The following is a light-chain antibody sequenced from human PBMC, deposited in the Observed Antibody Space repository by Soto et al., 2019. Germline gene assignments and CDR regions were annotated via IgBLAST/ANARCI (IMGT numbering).Light chain of an antibody. CDR3: QQYNDWPPA. CDR1: QSVSSN. V-gene: IGKV3-15*01. CDR2: EAS. Sequence: EIVLTQSPGTLSVSPGARATLSCRASQSVSSNLAWYQQKPGQAPRLLIYEASTRATGVPDRFSGSGYGREFTLTISSLQSEDSAVYSCQQYNDWPPAFGQGTKVDIK. J-gene: IGKJ1*01.